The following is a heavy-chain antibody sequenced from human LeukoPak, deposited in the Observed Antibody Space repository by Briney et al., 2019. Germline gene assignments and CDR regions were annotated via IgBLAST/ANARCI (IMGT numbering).Heavy chain of an antibody. Sequence: GGSLRLSCAASGFPFSSYSMNWVRQAPGKGLEWVASISSSSSYVYYADSMKGRFSISRDNARNSLYLQMNSLRADDTAVYYCARGGYSSTLYGRYQHWGQGTLVTVSP. CDR2: ISSSSSYV. V-gene: IGHV3-21*01. D-gene: IGHD6-13*01. J-gene: IGHJ1*01. CDR3: ARGGYSSTLYGRYQH. CDR1: GFPFSSYS.